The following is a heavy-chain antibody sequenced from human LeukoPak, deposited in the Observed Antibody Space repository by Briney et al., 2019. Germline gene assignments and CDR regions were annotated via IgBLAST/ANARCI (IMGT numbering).Heavy chain of an antibody. CDR1: GFTFSSYG. V-gene: IGHV3-33*01. CDR2: IWYDGSNK. CDR3: ARAKRSYQDYYYYYGMDV. J-gene: IGHJ6*02. Sequence: PGGSLRLSCAASGFTFSSYGMHWVRQAPGKGLEWVAVIWYDGSNKYYADSVKGRFTISRDNSKNTLYLQMNSLRAEDTAVYYCARAKRSYQDYYYYYGMDVWGQGTTVTVPS. D-gene: IGHD1-26*01.